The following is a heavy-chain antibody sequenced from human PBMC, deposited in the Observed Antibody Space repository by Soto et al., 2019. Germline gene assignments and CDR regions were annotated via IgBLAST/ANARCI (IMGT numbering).Heavy chain of an antibody. V-gene: IGHV1-18*01. Sequence: QVQLVQSGAEVKKPGASVKVSCKASGYTFTNYGITWVRQAPGQGLERMGWINPYNAKTNSAQKFQGRVSMTTDTSSSTAYMEVLSLRSDDTAIYYCARGSDSLGWGGQGTLVTVSS. CDR2: INPYNAKT. D-gene: IGHD6-19*01. CDR1: GYTFTNYG. J-gene: IGHJ4*02. CDR3: ARGSDSLGW.